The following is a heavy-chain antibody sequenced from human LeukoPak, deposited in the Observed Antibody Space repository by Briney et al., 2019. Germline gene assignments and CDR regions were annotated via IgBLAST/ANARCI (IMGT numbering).Heavy chain of an antibody. CDR2: IVPILGTA. CDR1: GGTFSTYA. J-gene: IGHJ4*02. CDR3: ARVSQGSSWPYYFDY. D-gene: IGHD6-13*01. Sequence: SVKVSCKASGGTFSTYAISWVRQAPGQGLEWVGRIVPILGTANYAQNFQGRVTITADRSTTTAYMELSSLRSEDTAVYYCARVSQGSSWPYYFDYWGQGTLVTVSS. V-gene: IGHV1-69*04.